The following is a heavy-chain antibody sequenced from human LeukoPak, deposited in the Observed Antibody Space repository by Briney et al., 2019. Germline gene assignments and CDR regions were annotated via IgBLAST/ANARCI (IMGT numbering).Heavy chain of an antibody. CDR2: IYYSGST. V-gene: IGHV4-30-4*01. Sequence: PSETLSLTCTVSGGSISSGDYYWSWIRDPPGRGLEWIGYIYYSGSTYYNPSLKSRVTISVDTSKNQFSLKLSSVTAADTAVYYCARVGRGITTLDYWGQGTLVTVSS. CDR3: ARVGRGITTLDY. D-gene: IGHD3-10*02. CDR1: GGSISSGDYY. J-gene: IGHJ4*02.